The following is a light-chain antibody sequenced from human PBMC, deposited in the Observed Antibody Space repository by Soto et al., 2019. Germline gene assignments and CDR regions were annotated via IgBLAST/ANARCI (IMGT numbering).Light chain of an antibody. Sequence: DTQMTQSPSYLSASVGDRISITCRASQTASNYVNWYQHKPGKSPTLLISATSTLQSGVPSRFRGSGSGTDFTITITSLQPEDFATHYCQQTYTPPRTFGQGTKVAIK. CDR2: ATS. CDR1: QTASNY. V-gene: IGKV1-39*01. J-gene: IGKJ1*01. CDR3: QQTYTPPRT.